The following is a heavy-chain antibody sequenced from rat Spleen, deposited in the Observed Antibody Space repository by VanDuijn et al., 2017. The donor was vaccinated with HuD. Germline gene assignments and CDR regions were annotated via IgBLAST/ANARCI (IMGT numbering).Heavy chain of an antibody. J-gene: IGHJ3*01. Sequence: EVQLVESGGGLVQPGRSLQLSCVASGFTFNNYWMTWIRQAPGKGLEWVASITNTDGSTYYPDSVKARFTISRDDAKTTLYLQMDSLRSEDTATYYCTRLGTEAIGNWFSYWGQGTLVTVSS. D-gene: IGHD1-11*01. CDR1: GFTFNNYW. CDR2: ITNTDGST. CDR3: TRLGTEAIGNWFSY. V-gene: IGHV5-31*01.